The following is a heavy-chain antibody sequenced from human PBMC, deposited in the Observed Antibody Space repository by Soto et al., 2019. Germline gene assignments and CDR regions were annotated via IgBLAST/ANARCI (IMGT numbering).Heavy chain of an antibody. CDR2: IYYSGST. D-gene: IGHD6-13*01. V-gene: IGHV4-59*01. CDR3: ARAHSSSWFDY. J-gene: IGHJ4*02. CDR1: GGSISSYY. Sequence: ETLSLTCTVSGGSISSYYWSWIRQPPGKGLEWIGYIYYSGSTNYNPSLKSRVTISVDTSKNQFSLKLSSVTAADTAVYYCARAHSSSWFDYWGQGTLVTVSS.